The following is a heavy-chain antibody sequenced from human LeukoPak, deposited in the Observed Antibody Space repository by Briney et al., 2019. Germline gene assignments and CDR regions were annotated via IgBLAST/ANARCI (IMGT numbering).Heavy chain of an antibody. J-gene: IGHJ5*02. D-gene: IGHD6-6*01. V-gene: IGHV4-59*08. CDR2: IYDSGST. Sequence: SETLSLTCNVSGDSIRNYYWSWIRQTPGKGLEWIGHIYDSGSTNYNPSLKSRVTISVDTSKNQFSPKVTSVTAADTAVYYCARLARGRWFDPWGQGTLVTVSS. CDR3: ARLARGRWFDP. CDR1: GDSIRNYY.